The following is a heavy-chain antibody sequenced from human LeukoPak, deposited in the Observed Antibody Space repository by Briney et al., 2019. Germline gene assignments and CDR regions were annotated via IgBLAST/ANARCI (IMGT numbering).Heavy chain of an antibody. CDR2: ISSSSGYI. Sequence: GGSLRLSCAASGFTFRSYSMNWVRQAPGKGLEWVSSISSSSGYIYYADSVKVRFTISRDNTNNALYLLMNSVRAEDTAVYYCAGERGVGATTGGHFDYWGQGTLVTVSS. J-gene: IGHJ4*02. CDR3: AGERGVGATTGGHFDY. V-gene: IGHV3-21*01. D-gene: IGHD1-26*01. CDR1: GFTFRSYS.